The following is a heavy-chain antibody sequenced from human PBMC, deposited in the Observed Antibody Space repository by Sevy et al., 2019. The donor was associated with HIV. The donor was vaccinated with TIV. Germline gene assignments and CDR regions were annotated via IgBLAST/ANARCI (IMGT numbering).Heavy chain of an antibody. CDR1: GFTFSSYG. CDR2: IRYDGSNK. Sequence: GGSLRLSCAASGFTFSSYGMHWVRQAPGKGLEWVAFIRYDGSNKYYADSVKGRFTISRDNSKNTLYLQMNSLRAEDTAVYYCAKEIGYDWLPPGYYYYGMDVWGQGTTVTVSS. D-gene: IGHD5-12*01. CDR3: AKEIGYDWLPPGYYYYGMDV. V-gene: IGHV3-30*02. J-gene: IGHJ6*02.